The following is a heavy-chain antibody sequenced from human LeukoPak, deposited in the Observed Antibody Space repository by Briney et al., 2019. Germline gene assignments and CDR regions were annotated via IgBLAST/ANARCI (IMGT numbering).Heavy chain of an antibody. J-gene: IGHJ6*02. CDR2: IKQDGSEE. CDR3: TTYKNWVAGDV. Sequence: GSLRLSCAASGFTFSDYWMSWVRQAPGKGPEWVATIKQDGSEEHYVDSVKGRFTVSSDNARNSLFLQMNSLRVEDTAVYYCTTYKNWVAGDVWGQGTTVSVSS. CDR1: GFTFSDYW. D-gene: IGHD7-27*01. V-gene: IGHV3-7*01.